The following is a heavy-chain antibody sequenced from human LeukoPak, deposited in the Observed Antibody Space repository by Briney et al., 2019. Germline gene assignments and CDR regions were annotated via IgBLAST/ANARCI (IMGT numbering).Heavy chain of an antibody. CDR2: ISAYNGNT. J-gene: IGHJ3*02. V-gene: IGHV1-18*01. CDR1: GYTFTSYG. Sequence: GESLKISCKGSGYTFTSYGISWVRQAPGQGLEWMGWISAYNGNTNYAQKLQGRVTMTTDTSTSTAYMELRSLRSDDTAVYYCASPGEYSSSPGAFDIWGQGTMVTVSS. D-gene: IGHD6-6*01. CDR3: ASPGEYSSSPGAFDI.